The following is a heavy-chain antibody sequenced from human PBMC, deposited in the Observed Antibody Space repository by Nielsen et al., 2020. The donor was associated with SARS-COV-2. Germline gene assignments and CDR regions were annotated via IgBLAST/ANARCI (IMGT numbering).Heavy chain of an antibody. CDR1: GFTFSSHG. Sequence: GESLKISCAVSGFTFSSHGMHWVRQAPGKGLEWVSYISASSSYTNYADSVKGRFSISRDNAKNSLYLQMNSLRAEDTAVYYCARQQRGTWSFDYWGQGTLVTVSS. CDR3: ARQQRGTWSFDY. CDR2: ISASSSYT. D-gene: IGHD6-13*01. J-gene: IGHJ4*02. V-gene: IGHV3-21*05.